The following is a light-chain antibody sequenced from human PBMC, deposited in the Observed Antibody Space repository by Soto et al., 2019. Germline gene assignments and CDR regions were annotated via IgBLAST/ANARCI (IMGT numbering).Light chain of an antibody. CDR3: QQRSKWIT. Sequence: EIVLTRSPATLSLSPGERATLSCRASQSVSSYLAWYQQKPGQAPRLLIYDASNRATGIPARFSGSGSGTDFTLTIGSLEPEDFAVYYCQQRSKWITFGQGTRLEIK. J-gene: IGKJ5*01. CDR1: QSVSSY. CDR2: DAS. V-gene: IGKV3-11*01.